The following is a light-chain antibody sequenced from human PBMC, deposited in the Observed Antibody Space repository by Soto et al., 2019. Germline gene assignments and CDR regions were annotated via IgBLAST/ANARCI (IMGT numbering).Light chain of an antibody. CDR2: DAS. CDR1: QSISSW. CDR3: QQYNSYWT. V-gene: IGKV1-5*01. J-gene: IGKJ1*01. Sequence: DIQRTQSPSTLSASVGVRVTITCRASQSISSWLAWYQQNSGKAPKLLIYDASSWAIGVPSRLSGSGSGTEFSLSLSSLQPDDCATYYCQQYNSYWTFGQWTKVEIK.